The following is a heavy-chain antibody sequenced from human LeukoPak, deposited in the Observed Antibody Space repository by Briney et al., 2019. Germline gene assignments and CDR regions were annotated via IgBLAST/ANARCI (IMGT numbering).Heavy chain of an antibody. CDR1: GYTFTSYY. CDR3: ARDRTGYYYDSSGYYFDAFDI. CDR2: INPSGGST. Sequence: ASVKVSCKASGYTFTSYYMHWVRQAPGQGPEWMGIINPSGGSTSYAQKFQGRVTMTRDTSTSTVYMELSSLRSEDTVVYYCARDRTGYYYDSSGYYFDAFDIWGQGTMVTVSS. V-gene: IGHV1-46*03. J-gene: IGHJ3*02. D-gene: IGHD3-22*01.